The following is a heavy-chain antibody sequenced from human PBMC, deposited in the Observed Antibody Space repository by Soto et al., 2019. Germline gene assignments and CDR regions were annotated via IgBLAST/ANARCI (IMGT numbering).Heavy chain of an antibody. CDR2: INAGNVNT. Sequence: ASVKVSCKASGYTFTSYAMHWVRQAPGQRXEWMGWINAGNVNTKYSQKFQGRVTITRDTSASTAYMELCRLRSEDTAAYYCARDLVYCTNGGCYSRQPYYYGRDVWGRGTTGNV. V-gene: IGHV1-3*01. J-gene: IGHJ6*02. D-gene: IGHD2-8*01. CDR1: GYTFTSYA. CDR3: ARDLVYCTNGGCYSRQPYYYGRDV.